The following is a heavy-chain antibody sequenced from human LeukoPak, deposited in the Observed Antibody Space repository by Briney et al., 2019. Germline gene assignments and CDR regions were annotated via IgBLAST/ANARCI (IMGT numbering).Heavy chain of an antibody. D-gene: IGHD3-10*01. CDR3: ARARWFGEGLGAFDI. Sequence: SETLSLTCTVSGGSISSYYWSWLRQPPGKGLEWIGYIYYSGSTNYNPSLKSRVTISVDTPKNQFSLKLSSLTAADTAVYYCARARWFGEGLGAFDIWGQGTVVTVSS. V-gene: IGHV4-59*01. CDR1: GGSISSYY. CDR2: IYYSGST. J-gene: IGHJ3*02.